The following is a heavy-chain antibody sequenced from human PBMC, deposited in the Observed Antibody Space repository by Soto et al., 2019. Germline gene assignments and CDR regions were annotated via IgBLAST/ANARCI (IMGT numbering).Heavy chain of an antibody. V-gene: IGHV3-30*18. D-gene: IGHD3-22*01. Sequence: QVLLVESGGGVAQPGRSLRLSCAASGFTFSTYGMHWVRQAPGKGLEWLAVISYDGSTQHYADSVNGRFTISRDNSKNTLYLQINSLRAEETAVYYCAKSSLGYDSSGFQYWFFDLWGRGTLVTVSS. CDR1: GFTFSTYG. J-gene: IGHJ2*01. CDR3: AKSSLGYDSSGFQYWFFDL. CDR2: ISYDGSTQ.